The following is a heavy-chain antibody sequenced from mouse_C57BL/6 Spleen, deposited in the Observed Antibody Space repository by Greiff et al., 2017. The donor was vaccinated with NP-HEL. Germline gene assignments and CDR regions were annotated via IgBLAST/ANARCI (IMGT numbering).Heavy chain of an antibody. CDR2: INPGSGGT. J-gene: IGHJ2*01. CDR1: GYAFTNYL. CDR3: ARGNWAFDY. Sequence: QVQLQQSGAELVRPGPSVKVSCKASGYAFTNYLIEWVKQRPGQGLEWIGVINPGSGGTNYNEKFKGKATLTADKSSSTAYMQLSSLTSEDSAVYFCARGNWAFDYWGQGTTLTVSS. D-gene: IGHD4-1*01. V-gene: IGHV1-54*01.